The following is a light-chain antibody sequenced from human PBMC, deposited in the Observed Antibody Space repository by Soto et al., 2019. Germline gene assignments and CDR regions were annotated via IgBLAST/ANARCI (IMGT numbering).Light chain of an antibody. CDR2: DVN. Sequence: QSALTQPASVSGSPGQSITISCTGTRSDIGAYNFVSWYQQHPGKAPNLILYDVNIRPSGVSYRFSGSKSGNTASLTISGLQAEDEADYYCTSWTTSTTMIFGGGTKLTVL. J-gene: IGLJ2*01. CDR3: TSWTTSTTMI. V-gene: IGLV2-14*03. CDR1: RSDIGAYNF.